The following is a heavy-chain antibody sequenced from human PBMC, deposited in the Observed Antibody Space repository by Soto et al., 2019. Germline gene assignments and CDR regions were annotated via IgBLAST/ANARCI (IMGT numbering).Heavy chain of an antibody. CDR3: ARLGAARSPYWYFDL. Sequence: GASVKVSCKASGYTFTSYGISWVRQAPGQGLEWMGWISAYNGNTNYAQKLQGRVTMTTDTSTSTAYMELRSLRSDDTVVYYCARLGAARSPYWYFDLWGRGTLVTVSS. CDR2: ISAYNGNT. V-gene: IGHV1-18*01. CDR1: GYTFTSYG. J-gene: IGHJ2*01. D-gene: IGHD6-6*01.